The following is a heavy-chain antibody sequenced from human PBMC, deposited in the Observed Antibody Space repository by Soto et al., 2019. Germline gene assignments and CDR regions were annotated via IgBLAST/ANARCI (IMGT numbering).Heavy chain of an antibody. CDR3: ARALYYYDSSGYYYFDY. J-gene: IGHJ4*02. Sequence: EVQLVETGGGLIQPGGSLRLSCAASGFTVSSNYMSWVRQAPGKGLEWVSVIYSGGSTYYADSVKGRFTISRDNSKNTLYLQMNSLRAEDTAVYYCARALYYYDSSGYYYFDYWGQGTLVTVSS. V-gene: IGHV3-53*02. D-gene: IGHD3-22*01. CDR1: GFTVSSNY. CDR2: IYSGGST.